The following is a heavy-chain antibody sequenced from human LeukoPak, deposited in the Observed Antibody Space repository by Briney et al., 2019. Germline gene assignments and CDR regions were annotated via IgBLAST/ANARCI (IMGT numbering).Heavy chain of an antibody. CDR2: INHNGNVN. CDR3: ARGGGLDV. Sequence: GGSLRLSCAASGFSFSSYWMSWVRQAPGKGLEWVASINHNGNVNYYVDSVKGRFTISRDNAKNSLYLQMSNLRAEDTAVYFCARGGGLDVWGQGATVTVSS. V-gene: IGHV3-7*03. J-gene: IGHJ6*02. D-gene: IGHD3-16*01. CDR1: GFSFSSYW.